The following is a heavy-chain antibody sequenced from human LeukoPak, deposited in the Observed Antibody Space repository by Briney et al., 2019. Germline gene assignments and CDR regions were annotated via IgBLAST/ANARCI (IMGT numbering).Heavy chain of an antibody. V-gene: IGHV3-23*01. CDR3: AKWRYYYDSSGYYFDY. D-gene: IGHD3-22*01. CDR2: ISGSGGST. CDR1: GFTFSSYA. J-gene: IGHJ4*02. Sequence: GGSLRLSCAASGFTFSSYAMSWVRQAPGKGLEWVSAISGSGGSTYYADSVKGRFTISRDNSKNTLYLQMNSLRAEVTAVYYCAKWRYYYDSSGYYFDYWGQGTLVTVSS.